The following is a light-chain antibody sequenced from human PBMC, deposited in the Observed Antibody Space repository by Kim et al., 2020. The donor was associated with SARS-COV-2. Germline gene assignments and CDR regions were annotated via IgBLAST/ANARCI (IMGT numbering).Light chain of an antibody. Sequence: QSALTQPASVSGSPGQSITISCTGTSSDVGAYDYVSWYQLHSGKAPELIIYDVSKRPSGVPDRFSGSKSANTASLTISGLQTEDEAEYYCCSHAGSDTFPYVFGTGTKVTVL. CDR2: DVS. CDR1: SSDVGAYDY. V-gene: IGLV2-11*01. CDR3: CSHAGSDTFPYV. J-gene: IGLJ1*01.